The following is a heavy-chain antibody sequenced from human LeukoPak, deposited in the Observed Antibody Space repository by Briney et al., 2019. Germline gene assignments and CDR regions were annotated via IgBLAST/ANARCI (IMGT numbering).Heavy chain of an antibody. V-gene: IGHV4-34*01. J-gene: IGHJ4*02. CDR3: AREMARGYSYGHTIDY. Sequence: SETLSLTCAVYGGTFSGYYWSWIRQPPGKGLEWIGSIYHSGSTYYNPSLKSRVTISVDTSKNQFSLKLSSVTAADTAVYYCAREMARGYSYGHTIDYWGQGTLVTVSS. CDR1: GGTFSGYY. D-gene: IGHD5-18*01. CDR2: IYHSGST.